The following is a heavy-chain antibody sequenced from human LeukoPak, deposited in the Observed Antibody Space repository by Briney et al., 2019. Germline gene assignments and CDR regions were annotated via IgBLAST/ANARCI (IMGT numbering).Heavy chain of an antibody. CDR1: GGSINRWF. V-gene: IGHV4-4*07. Sequence: PSETLSLTCTVSGGSINRWFWSWVRQPAGKGMEWIGRLQTSGSIIYNPSLRSRVNMSLDTSKNQFFLELTSVTAAVTAVYYSATGSGALDHWGQGTLVTVSS. CDR2: LQTSGSI. CDR3: ATGSGALDH. D-gene: IGHD3-10*01. J-gene: IGHJ4*02.